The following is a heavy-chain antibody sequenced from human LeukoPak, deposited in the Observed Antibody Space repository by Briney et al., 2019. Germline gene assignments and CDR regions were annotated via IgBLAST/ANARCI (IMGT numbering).Heavy chain of an antibody. CDR1: GYTLTELS. J-gene: IGHJ4*02. D-gene: IGHD1-26*01. CDR3: ATDSSGSWNFDY. CDR2: FDPEDGET. Sequence: ASVKVSCKVSGYTLTELSMHWVRQAPGKGLEWMGGFDPEDGETIYAQKFQGRVTMTEDTSTDTAYMELSSLRSEDTAVYYCATDSSGSWNFDYWGQGTLVTVSS. V-gene: IGHV1-24*01.